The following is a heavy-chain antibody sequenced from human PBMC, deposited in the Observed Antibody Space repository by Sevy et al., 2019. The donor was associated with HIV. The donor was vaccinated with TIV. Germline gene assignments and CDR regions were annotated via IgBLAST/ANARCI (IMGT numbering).Heavy chain of an antibody. CDR3: VRESIAVAGIGYYFKY. V-gene: IGHV3-33*01. CDR2: IWYGGSNK. CDR1: GFSLSGYG. D-gene: IGHD6-19*01. Sequence: GGSLRLSCAASGFSLSGYGMHWVRQAPGKGLEWVAVIWYGGSNKEYADSVKGRFTISRDNSKNTLYLQMNSLRAEDTAVYYCVRESIAVAGIGYYFKYWGQGALVTVSS. J-gene: IGHJ4*02.